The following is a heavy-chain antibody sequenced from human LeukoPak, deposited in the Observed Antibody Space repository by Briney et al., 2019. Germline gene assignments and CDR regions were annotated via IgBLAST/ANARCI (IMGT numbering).Heavy chain of an antibody. CDR1: GFTLSSYW. V-gene: IGHV3-74*01. D-gene: IGHD3-10*01. Sequence: GGSLRLSCAASGFTLSSYWMHWVRQVPGKGLVWVSRINPDGSTTTYADSVKGRFTIPRDNAKNTLYLQMNSQRAEDTAVYYCARVRVGAYDFEYWGQGTLVTVSS. CDR3: ARVRVGAYDFEY. J-gene: IGHJ4*02. CDR2: INPDGSTT.